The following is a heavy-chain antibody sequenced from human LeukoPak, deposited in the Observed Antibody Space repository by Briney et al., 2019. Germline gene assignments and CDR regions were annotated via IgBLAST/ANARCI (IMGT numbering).Heavy chain of an antibody. V-gene: IGHV1-18*01. CDR2: ISAYNGNT. D-gene: IGHD3-10*01. Sequence: ASVKVSCKASGYTFTSYGISWVRQAPGQGLEWMGWISAYNGNTNYAQKLQGRVTMTTDTSTSTAYMELRSLRSDDTAVYYCARTAADYYGSGSYFGAFDIWGQGTMVTVSS. J-gene: IGHJ3*02. CDR1: GYTFTSYG. CDR3: ARTAADYYGSGSYFGAFDI.